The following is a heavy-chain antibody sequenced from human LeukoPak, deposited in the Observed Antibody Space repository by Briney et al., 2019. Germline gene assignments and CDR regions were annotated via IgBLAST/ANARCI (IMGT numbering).Heavy chain of an antibody. CDR3: ARHGSSGWYRSQDFDY. J-gene: IGHJ4*02. CDR2: IYYSGST. D-gene: IGHD6-19*01. Sequence: PSETLSLTCTVSGGSISSSSYYWGWIRQPPGKGLEWIGSIYYSGSTYYNPSLKSRVTISVDTSKNQFSLKLSSVPAADTAVYYCARHGSSGWYRSQDFDYWGQGTLVTVSS. CDR1: GGSISSSSYY. V-gene: IGHV4-39*01.